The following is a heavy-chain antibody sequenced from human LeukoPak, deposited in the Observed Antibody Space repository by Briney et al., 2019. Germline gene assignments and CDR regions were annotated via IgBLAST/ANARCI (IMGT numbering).Heavy chain of an antibody. J-gene: IGHJ3*02. V-gene: IGHV4-59*01. Sequence: SETLSLTCTVSGGSISSYYWSWIRQPPGKGLEWIGYIYYSGSTNYNPSLKSRVTISVDTSKNQFSLKLSSVTAADTAVYYCARGGGSGSYYNWRIWGQGTMVTVSS. CDR1: GGSISSYY. D-gene: IGHD3-10*01. CDR3: ARGGGSGSYYNWRI. CDR2: IYYSGST.